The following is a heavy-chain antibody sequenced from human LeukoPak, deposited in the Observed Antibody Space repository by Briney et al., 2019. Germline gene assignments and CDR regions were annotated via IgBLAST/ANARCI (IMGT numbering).Heavy chain of an antibody. D-gene: IGHD3-22*01. CDR3: ARGLYYYDSSGYLY. CDR2: FDPEDGET. Sequence: ASVKVSCKVSGYTLTELSMHWVRQAPGKGLEWMGGFDPEDGETIYAQKFQGRVTMTEDTSTDTAYMELSSLRSEDTAVYYCARGLYYYDSSGYLYWGQGTLVTVSS. CDR1: GYTLTELS. J-gene: IGHJ4*02. V-gene: IGHV1-24*01.